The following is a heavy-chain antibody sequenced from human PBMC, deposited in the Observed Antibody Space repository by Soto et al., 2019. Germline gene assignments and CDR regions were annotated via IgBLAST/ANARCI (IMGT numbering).Heavy chain of an antibody. D-gene: IGHD3-10*01. CDR2: IYPGDSDT. J-gene: IGHJ4*02. CDR3: ARRASGSGSFYAY. Sequence: PGESLKISCKGSGYSFTSYWIIWVRQMPGKGLEWMGTIYPGDSDTRYSPSFQGQVTISADKSISTAYLQWSSLKASDTAMYYCARRASGSGSFYAYWGQGTLVTVSS. CDR1: GYSFTSYW. V-gene: IGHV5-51*01.